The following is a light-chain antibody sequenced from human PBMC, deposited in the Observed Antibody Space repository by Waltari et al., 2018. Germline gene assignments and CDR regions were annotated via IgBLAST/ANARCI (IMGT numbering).Light chain of an antibody. Sequence: QSALTQPASVCGSPGQSLIISCTGTGSDVGHYNYVSCYQQQPGNAPKLMIYEVTNRPSGVSNRFSGSKSGNTASLTISGLQAEDEADYYCSSYTSTSTVLFGGGTKLTVL. V-gene: IGLV2-14*01. J-gene: IGLJ2*01. CDR2: EVT. CDR1: GSDVGHYNY. CDR3: SSYTSTSTVL.